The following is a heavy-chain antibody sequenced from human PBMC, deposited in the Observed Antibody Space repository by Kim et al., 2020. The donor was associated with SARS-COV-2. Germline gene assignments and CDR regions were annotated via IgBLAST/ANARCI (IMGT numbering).Heavy chain of an antibody. J-gene: IGHJ4*02. Sequence: ASVKVSCKASGYTFTDYYMHWVRQAPGQGLEWMGIINPSGGSTSYAQKFQGRVTMTRDTSTSTVYMELSSLRSEDTAVYYCASRPVTTAGPFDYWGQGTLVTVSS. CDR2: INPSGGST. V-gene: IGHV1-46*01. CDR3: ASRPVTTAGPFDY. D-gene: IGHD4-17*01. CDR1: GYTFTDYY.